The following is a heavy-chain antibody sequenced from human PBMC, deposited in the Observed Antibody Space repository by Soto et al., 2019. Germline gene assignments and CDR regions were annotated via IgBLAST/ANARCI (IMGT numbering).Heavy chain of an antibody. D-gene: IGHD6-19*01. CDR3: ARAVGDTLSYLDY. J-gene: IGHJ4*02. CDR1: SDSISSYY. Sequence: QVQLQESGPGLVRPSETLSLTCTVSSDSISSYYWIWIRQSPGKGLEWIGYTDYSGNTNYNPSLKSRVTISGDTSKNQFTLRLSSVTAADTAVYYCARAVGDTLSYLDYWGQGTLVTVSS. V-gene: IGHV4-59*08. CDR2: TDYSGNT.